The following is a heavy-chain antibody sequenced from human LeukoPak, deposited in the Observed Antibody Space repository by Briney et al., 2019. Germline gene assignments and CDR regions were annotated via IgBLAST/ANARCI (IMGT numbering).Heavy chain of an antibody. D-gene: IGHD2-15*01. CDR2: INPNSGVK. CDR3: ARRRGVYCSGGSCSRYNWFDP. V-gene: IGHV1-2*02. CDR1: GYTFTDYF. Sequence: ASVKVSCKASGYTFTDYFIHWVRQAPGQGLEWVGWINPNSGVKYFAQKFQGRVTMTRDTSITTAYMELSSLRSEDTAVYYCARRRGVYCSGGSCSRYNWFDPWGQGTLVTVSS. J-gene: IGHJ5*02.